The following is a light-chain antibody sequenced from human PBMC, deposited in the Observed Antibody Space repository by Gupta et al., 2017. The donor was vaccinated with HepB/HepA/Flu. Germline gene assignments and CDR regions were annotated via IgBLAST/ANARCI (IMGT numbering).Light chain of an antibody. Sequence: EIVLTPSPATLSLSPGERATLSCRASQSVSSYLAWYQQKPGQAPRLLIYDASNRATGIPARFSGSGYGTDFTLTISSREPEDFAVYYCQQRSNWPKLTFGGGTKVEIK. J-gene: IGKJ4*01. V-gene: IGKV3-11*01. CDR3: QQRSNWPKLT. CDR1: QSVSSY. CDR2: DAS.